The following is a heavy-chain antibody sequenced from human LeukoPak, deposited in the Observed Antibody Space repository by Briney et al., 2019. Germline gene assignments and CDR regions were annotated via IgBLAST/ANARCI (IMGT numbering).Heavy chain of an antibody. J-gene: IGHJ6*03. D-gene: IGHD1-1*01. CDR3: ARDHPTPNTGYMDV. CDR2: IYYSGST. Sequence: SETLSLTCTVSGGSISSYYWSWIRQPPGKGLEWIGYIYYSGSTNYNPSLKSRVTISVDTSKNQFSLNLNSVTAADTAVYYCARDHPTPNTGYMDVWGKGTTVTVSS. CDR1: GGSISSYY. V-gene: IGHV4-59*12.